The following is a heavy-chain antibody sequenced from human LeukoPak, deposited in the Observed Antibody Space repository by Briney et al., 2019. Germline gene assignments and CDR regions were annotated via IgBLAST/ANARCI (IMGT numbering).Heavy chain of an antibody. CDR2: INPNRGGS. J-gene: IGHJ5*02. V-gene: IGHV1-2*02. CDR3: ARRNPRYYYGSGSYYEDWFDP. CDR1: GYIFTDYS. D-gene: IGHD3-10*01. Sequence: ASVKVFCKASGYIFTDYSLHWVRQAPGQGLAWLGWINPNRGGSNYAQKFQGRVNMTRDTSINTAYMELSRLRSADTAVYYCARRNPRYYYGSGSYYEDWFDPWGQGTLVTVSS.